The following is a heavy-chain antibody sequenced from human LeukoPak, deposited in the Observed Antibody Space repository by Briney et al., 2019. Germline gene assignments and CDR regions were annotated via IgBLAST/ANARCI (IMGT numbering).Heavy chain of an antibody. J-gene: IGHJ4*02. CDR1: GFTFSIYA. D-gene: IGHD3-22*01. CDR2: ISSSSSYI. V-gene: IGHV3-21*01. CDR3: ARDRYYDSSGYYPGGPFDY. Sequence: PGGSLRLSCAASGFTFSIYAMSWVRQAPGKGLEWVSSISSSSSYIYYADSVKGRFTISRDNAKNSLYLQMNSLRAEDTAVYYCARDRYYDSSGYYPGGPFDYWGQGTLVTVSS.